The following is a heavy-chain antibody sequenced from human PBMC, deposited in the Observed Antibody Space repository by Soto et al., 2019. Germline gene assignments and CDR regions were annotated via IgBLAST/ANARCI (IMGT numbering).Heavy chain of an antibody. Sequence: GGSLRLSCAASGFTFDDYAMHWVRQAPGKGLEWVSGISWNSGSIGYADSVKGRFTISRDNAKNSLYLQMNSLRAEDTALYYCAKDIRMLLRDHDAFDIWGQGTMVTVSS. V-gene: IGHV3-9*01. CDR2: ISWNSGSI. J-gene: IGHJ3*02. CDR3: AKDIRMLLRDHDAFDI. CDR1: GFTFDDYA. D-gene: IGHD2-15*01.